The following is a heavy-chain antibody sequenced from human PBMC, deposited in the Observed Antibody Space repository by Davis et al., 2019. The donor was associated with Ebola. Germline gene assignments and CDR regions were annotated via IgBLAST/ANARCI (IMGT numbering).Heavy chain of an antibody. D-gene: IGHD3-3*01. CDR1: GFTFRSYA. Sequence: GESLKISCAASGFTFRSYAMSWVRQAPGKGLEWVSAITGSGGTPYYADSVKGRFTISRDNSKNTLYLQMSSMRAENTAVCYCARNDDFWSPHSMDVWGQGTTVIVSS. J-gene: IGHJ6*02. CDR2: ITGSGGTP. CDR3: ARNDDFWSPHSMDV. V-gene: IGHV3-23*01.